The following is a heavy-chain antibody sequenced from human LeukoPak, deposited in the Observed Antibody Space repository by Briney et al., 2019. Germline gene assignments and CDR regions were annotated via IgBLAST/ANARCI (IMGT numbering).Heavy chain of an antibody. CDR2: ISPSGDAT. CDR1: GFIFSSHG. J-gene: IGHJ4*02. Sequence: GGTLRLSCAASGFIFSSHGMNWVRQAPGKGLEWVSGISPSGDATFYADSVKGRFTISRDNSKNTLYLQMNSLRADDTAVYYCAQDNTKRPYWGQGTLVTVSS. V-gene: IGHV3-23*01. D-gene: IGHD1-1*01. CDR3: AQDNTKRPY.